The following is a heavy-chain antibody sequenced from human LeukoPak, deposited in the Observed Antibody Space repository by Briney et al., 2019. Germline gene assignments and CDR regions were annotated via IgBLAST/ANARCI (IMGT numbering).Heavy chain of an antibody. CDR2: ISAYNGNT. V-gene: IGHV1-18*01. Sequence: ASVKVSCKASGYTFTSYGISWVRQAPGQGLEWMGWISAYNGNTNYAQKLQGRVTMTTDTSTSTAYMELRSLRSDDTAVYYCARDHYYDFWSGYFPEYWGQGTLVTVSS. CDR1: GYTFTSYG. J-gene: IGHJ4*02. CDR3: ARDHYYDFWSGYFPEY. D-gene: IGHD3-3*01.